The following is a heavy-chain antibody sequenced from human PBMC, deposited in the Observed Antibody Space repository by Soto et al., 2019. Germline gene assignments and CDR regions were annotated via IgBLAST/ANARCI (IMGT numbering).Heavy chain of an antibody. J-gene: IGHJ4*02. CDR2: ISYDGSNK. CDR1: GFTFSSYG. V-gene: IGHV3-30*03. Sequence: QVQLVESGGGVVQPGRSLRLSCAASGFTFSSYGMHWVRQAPGKGLEWVAVISYDGSNKYYADSVKGRFTISRDNSKNTLYLQMNGLRAEDTAVYYCARSHRAGWLQSFDFDYWGQGTLVTVSS. D-gene: IGHD5-12*01. CDR3: ARSHRAGWLQSFDFDY.